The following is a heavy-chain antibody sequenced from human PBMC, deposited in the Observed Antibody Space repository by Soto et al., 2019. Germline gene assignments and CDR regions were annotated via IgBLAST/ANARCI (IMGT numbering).Heavy chain of an antibody. J-gene: IGHJ4*02. V-gene: IGHV1-69*02. D-gene: IGHD3-16*01. Sequence: QVQLVQSGAEVQKPGSSVKVSCKASGGTFSSYTISWVRQAPGQGLEWMGRIIPILGIANYAQKFQGRVTITADKTTSKSYMELSSLRSEDTAVYYYATWVGGSFDDWGRGPLVTVSS. CDR2: IIPILGIA. CDR1: GGTFSSYT. CDR3: ATWVGGSFDD.